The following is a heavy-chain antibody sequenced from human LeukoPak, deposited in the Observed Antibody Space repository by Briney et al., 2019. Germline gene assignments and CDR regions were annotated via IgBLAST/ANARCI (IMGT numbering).Heavy chain of an antibody. CDR2: IYHSGST. V-gene: IGHV4-4*02. CDR3: ARGDVTKIAGLDP. D-gene: IGHD6-13*01. CDR1: GGSISSSNW. Sequence: PSETLSLTCAVSGGSISSSNWWSWVRQPPGKGLEWIGEIYHSGSTNYNPSLKSRVTISVDKSKNQFSLKLSSVTAADTAVYYCARGDVTKIAGLDPWGQGTLVTVSS. J-gene: IGHJ5*02.